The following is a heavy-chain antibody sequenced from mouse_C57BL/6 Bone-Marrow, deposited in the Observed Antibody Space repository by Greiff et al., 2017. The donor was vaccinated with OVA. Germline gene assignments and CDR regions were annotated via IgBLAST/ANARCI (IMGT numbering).Heavy chain of an antibody. CDR1: GFTFSDSG. J-gene: IGHJ2*01. CDR3: ARRLLRLDY. V-gene: IGHV5-17*01. D-gene: IGHD1-1*01. CDR2: ISSGSSTI. Sequence: EVQGVESVGGLVKPGGSLKLSCAASGFTFSDSGMHWVRQAPEQGLEWVAYISSGSSTIYYADTVKGRFTISRDNAKNTLFLQMTRLGSEDTAMYYCARRLLRLDYWGQGTTVTVSS.